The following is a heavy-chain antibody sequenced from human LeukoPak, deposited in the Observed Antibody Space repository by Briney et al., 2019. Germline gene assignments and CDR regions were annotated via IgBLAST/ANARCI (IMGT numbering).Heavy chain of an antibody. Sequence: GASVKVSCTASGGTFSSYASSWVRQAPGQGLEWMGGIIPIFGTANYAQKFQGRVTITTDESTSTAYMELSSLRSKDTAVYYCARGLRIQLWLPPPVDWFDPWGQGTLVTVSS. CDR1: GGTFSSYA. J-gene: IGHJ5*02. D-gene: IGHD5-18*01. CDR3: ARGLRIQLWLPPPVDWFDP. V-gene: IGHV1-69*05. CDR2: IIPIFGTA.